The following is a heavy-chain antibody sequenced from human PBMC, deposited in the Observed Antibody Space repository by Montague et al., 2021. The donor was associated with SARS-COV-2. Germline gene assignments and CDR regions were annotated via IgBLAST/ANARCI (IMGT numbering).Heavy chain of an antibody. V-gene: IGHV4-39*01. CDR3: ARHRNYGDHSLDNWFHP. J-gene: IGHJ5*02. Sequence: ETLSLTCTVSGDSTSCPNCDWGWIRQPPGKGLDWIGTIYNSGTTYYNPSLKSRLTISIDTSKNQFSLKLSSVTAADTAVYYCARHRNYGDHSLDNWFHPWGQGTLVTVSS. CDR2: IYNSGTT. CDR1: GDSTSCPNCD. D-gene: IGHD4-17*01.